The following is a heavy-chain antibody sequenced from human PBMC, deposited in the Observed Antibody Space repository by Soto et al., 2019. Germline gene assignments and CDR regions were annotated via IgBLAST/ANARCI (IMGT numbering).Heavy chain of an antibody. Sequence: GGSLRLSCAVSGFSFTSYAMTWVRQAPGKGLEWVSAISGSGGSEFYADSVKGRFTISRDNSKNTLYLQMKSLRAEDTALYYCAKGDTTMITDYYAMDVCGQGTTVTVSS. CDR3: AKGDTTMITDYYAMDV. D-gene: IGHD1-1*01. V-gene: IGHV3-23*01. J-gene: IGHJ6*02. CDR2: ISGSGGSE. CDR1: GFSFTSYA.